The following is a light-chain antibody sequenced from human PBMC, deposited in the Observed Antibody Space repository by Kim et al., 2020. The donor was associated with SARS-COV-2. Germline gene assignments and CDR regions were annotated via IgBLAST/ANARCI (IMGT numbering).Light chain of an antibody. CDR3: QQRSNWPPWT. J-gene: IGKJ1*01. CDR2: DAS. V-gene: IGKV3-11*01. CDR1: QSVSSY. Sequence: SPGERAPLSCRASQSVSSYLAWYQQKPGQAPRLLIYDASNRATGIPARCSGSGSGTDFTLTISSLEPEDFAVYYCQQRSNWPPWTFGQGTKVDIK.